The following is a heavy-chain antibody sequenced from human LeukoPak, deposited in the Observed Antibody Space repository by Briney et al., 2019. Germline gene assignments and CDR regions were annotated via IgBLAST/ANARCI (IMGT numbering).Heavy chain of an antibody. CDR3: ARVRSGLAAAGTYDY. CDR1: RYTLTSSD. D-gene: IGHD6-13*01. CDR2: INPNSGRT. V-gene: IGHV1-8*01. Sequence: ASVKVSCKASRYTLTSSDIHWVRQAARQGLSWMGWINPNSGRTGYAQKFQGRVTMTANTSISTAYMELSSLRFDDTAVYYCARVRSGLAAAGTYDYWGQGTLITVSS. J-gene: IGHJ4*02.